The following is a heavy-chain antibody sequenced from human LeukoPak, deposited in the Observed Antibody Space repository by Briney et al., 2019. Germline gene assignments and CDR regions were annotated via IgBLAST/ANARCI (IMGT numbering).Heavy chain of an antibody. CDR3: ARSPIVRLGELSLRPWFDP. D-gene: IGHD3-16*02. J-gene: IGHJ5*02. Sequence: SETLSLTCTVSGGSISSYYWSWIRQPPGKGLEWIGYIYYSGSTNYNPSLKSRVTISVDTSKNQFSLKLSSVTAADTAVYYCARSPIVRLGELSLRPWFDPWGQGTLVTVSS. CDR1: GGSISSYY. V-gene: IGHV4-59*12. CDR2: IYYSGST.